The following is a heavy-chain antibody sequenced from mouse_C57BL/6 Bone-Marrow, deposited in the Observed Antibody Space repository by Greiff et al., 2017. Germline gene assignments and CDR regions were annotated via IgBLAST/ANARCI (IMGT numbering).Heavy chain of an antibody. D-gene: IGHD3-2*02. CDR1: GFTFNTYA. V-gene: IGHV10-3*01. J-gene: IGHJ3*01. CDR3: VRGQLRPY. CDR2: IRRKSSNYAT. Sequence: EVQLVESGGGLVQPKGSLKLSCAASGFTFNTYAMHWVRQAPGKGLEWVARIRRKSSNYATYYADSVKDRFTISRDDSQSMLYLQMNNLKTEDTAMYYCVRGQLRPYWGQGTLVTVSA.